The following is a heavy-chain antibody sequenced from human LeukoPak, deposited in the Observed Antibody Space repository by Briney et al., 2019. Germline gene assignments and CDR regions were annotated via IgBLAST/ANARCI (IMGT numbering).Heavy chain of an antibody. CDR3: ARGETMTTVTT. CDR2: INPNSGGI. D-gene: IGHD4-17*01. Sequence: GASVKVSCKASGYTFTGYYMHWVRQAPGQGLGWMGRINPNSGGINYPQKFQSRVTMTRDTSISTAYMELSRLRSDDTAVYYCARGETMTTVTTWGQGTLVTVSS. CDR1: GYTFTGYY. V-gene: IGHV1-2*06. J-gene: IGHJ5*02.